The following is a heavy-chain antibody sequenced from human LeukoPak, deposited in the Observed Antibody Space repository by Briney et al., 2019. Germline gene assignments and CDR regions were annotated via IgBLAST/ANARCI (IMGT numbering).Heavy chain of an antibody. V-gene: IGHV4-59*01. J-gene: IGHJ2*01. CDR1: GGSIGSYY. D-gene: IGHD1-26*01. CDR3: ARRGANSGSYSHFDL. Sequence: SETLSLTCSVSGGSIGSYYWSWIRQPPGKGLEWIGHLSNSGSTNYNPSLKSRVTISVDTSKNQFSLKLNSVTAADTAVYYCARRGANSGSYSHFDLWGRGTLVTVSS. CDR2: LSNSGST.